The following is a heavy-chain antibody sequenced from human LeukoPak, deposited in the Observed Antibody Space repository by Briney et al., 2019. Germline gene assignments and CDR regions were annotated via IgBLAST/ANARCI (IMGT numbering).Heavy chain of an antibody. CDR1: GGSISSYY. Sequence: SETLSLTCTVSGGSISSYYWSWIRQPAGKGLEWIGRIYTSGSTNYNPSLKSRVTMSVDTSKNQFSLRLSSVTAADTAVYFCARGILRDYYDSSGFYHRGGVGYWGQGTLVTVSS. J-gene: IGHJ4*02. CDR2: IYTSGST. D-gene: IGHD3-22*01. V-gene: IGHV4-4*07. CDR3: ARGILRDYYDSSGFYHRGGVGY.